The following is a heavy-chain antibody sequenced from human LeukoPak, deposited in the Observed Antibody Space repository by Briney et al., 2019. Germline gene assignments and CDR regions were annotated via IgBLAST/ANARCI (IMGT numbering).Heavy chain of an antibody. V-gene: IGHV3-30*01. Sequence: GGSLRLSCAASGFTFCSYAMHWVRQAPGKGLEWVAVISYDGSNKYYADSVKGRFTISRDNPKNTLYLQMNSLRAEDTAVYYCARDLGSPAAMVTNWFDPWGQGTLVTVSS. D-gene: IGHD5-18*01. J-gene: IGHJ5*02. CDR3: ARDLGSPAAMVTNWFDP. CDR1: GFTFCSYA. CDR2: ISYDGSNK.